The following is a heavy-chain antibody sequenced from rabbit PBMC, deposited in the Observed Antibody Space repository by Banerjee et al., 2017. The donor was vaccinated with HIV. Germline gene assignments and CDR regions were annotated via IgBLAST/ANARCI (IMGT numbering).Heavy chain of an antibody. J-gene: IGHJ3*01. V-gene: IGHV1S45*01. Sequence: QEQLVESGGGLVQPEGSLTLTCTASGFTLSSYWICWVRQAPGKGLEWIACIHAGSSGTTEYASWAKGRFTISKTSSTTVTLQMTSLTVADTATYFCARDLDGVIGWNFGLWGQGTLVTVS. CDR3: ARDLDGVIGWNFGL. CDR2: IHAGSSGTT. D-gene: IGHD1-1*01. CDR1: GFTLSSYW.